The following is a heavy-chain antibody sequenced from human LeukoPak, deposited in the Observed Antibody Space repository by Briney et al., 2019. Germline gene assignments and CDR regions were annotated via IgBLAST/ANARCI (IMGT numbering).Heavy chain of an antibody. CDR2: INPYNGNT. CDR3: AKDGDYGSGSPYYMDV. CDR1: GYTFIDYY. D-gene: IGHD3-10*01. J-gene: IGHJ6*03. Sequence: GASVKVSCKASGYTFIDYYLHWVRQAPGQGLEWMGWINPYNGNTNYAQKVQGRVTMTTDTSTSTVYMELRSLRSDDTAVYYCAKDGDYGSGSPYYMDVWGKGTTITVSS. V-gene: IGHV1-18*04.